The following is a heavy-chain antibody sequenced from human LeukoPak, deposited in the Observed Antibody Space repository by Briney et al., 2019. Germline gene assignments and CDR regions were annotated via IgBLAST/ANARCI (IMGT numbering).Heavy chain of an antibody. D-gene: IGHD6-19*01. CDR3: AKVFKGGWANNFDY. CDR1: GFTFSSYA. Sequence: GRSLRLSCAASGFTFSSYAMSWVRQAPGKGLEWVSAISGSGGSTYYADSVKGRFTISRDNSKNTLYLQMNSLRAEDTAVYYCAKVFKGGWANNFDYWGQGTLVTVSS. J-gene: IGHJ4*02. CDR2: ISGSGGST. V-gene: IGHV3-23*01.